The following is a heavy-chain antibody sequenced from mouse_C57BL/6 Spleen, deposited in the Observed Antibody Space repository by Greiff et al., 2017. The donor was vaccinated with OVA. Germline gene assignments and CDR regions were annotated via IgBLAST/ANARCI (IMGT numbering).Heavy chain of an antibody. D-gene: IGHD1-1*01. J-gene: IGHJ4*01. V-gene: IGHV1-52*01. CDR3: ARAGVVATGAMDY. CDR1: GYTFTSYW. Sequence: VQLQQPGAELVRPGSSVKLSCKASGYTFTSYWMHWVKQRPIQGLEWIGNIDPSDSETHYNQKFKDKATLTVDKSSSTAYMQLSSLTSEDSAVYFCARAGVVATGAMDYWGQGTSVTVSS. CDR2: IDPSDSET.